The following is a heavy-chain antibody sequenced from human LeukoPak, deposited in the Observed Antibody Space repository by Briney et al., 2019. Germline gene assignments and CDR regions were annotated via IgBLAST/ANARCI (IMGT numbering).Heavy chain of an antibody. CDR3: ATDLYDYVWGSYRYTGHAFDY. Sequence: ASVKVSCKISGYTLTELSMHWVRQAPGKGLEWMGGFDPEDGETIYAQKFQGRVTMTEDTFTDTAYMELSSLRSEDTAVYYCATDLYDYVWGSYRYTGHAFDYWGQGTLVTVSS. CDR2: FDPEDGET. CDR1: GYTLTELS. V-gene: IGHV1-24*01. J-gene: IGHJ4*02. D-gene: IGHD3-16*02.